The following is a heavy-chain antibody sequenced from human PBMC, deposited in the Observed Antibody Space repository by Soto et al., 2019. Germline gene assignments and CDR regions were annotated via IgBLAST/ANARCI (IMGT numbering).Heavy chain of an antibody. CDR2: ISSNGRST. CDR3: ERDRCTNGVCYAPSDD. Sequence: EVKLVESGGGLVQPGGSLRLSCATSGFIFSTYAMHWVRQAPGKGLEYVSAISSNGRSTYYANSVKGRFTISRDNSKNTLYLQMDSLRAEDMAVYYCERDRCTNGVCYAPSDDWGQGTLVTVSS. CDR1: GFIFSTYA. J-gene: IGHJ1*01. V-gene: IGHV3-64*01. D-gene: IGHD2-8*01.